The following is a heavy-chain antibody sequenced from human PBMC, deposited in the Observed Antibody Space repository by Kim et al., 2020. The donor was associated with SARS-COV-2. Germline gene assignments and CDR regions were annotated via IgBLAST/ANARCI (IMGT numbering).Heavy chain of an antibody. CDR1: GGSISSYY. V-gene: IGHV4-59*01. D-gene: IGHD3-9*01. CDR3: ARDRASHYDILTGYYMETGYYYGMDV. CDR2: IYYSGST. Sequence: SETLSLTCTVSGGSISSYYWSWIRQPPGKGLEWIGYIYYSGSTNYNPSLKSRVTISVDTSKNQFSLKLSSVTAADTAVYYCARDRASHYDILTGYYMETGYYYGMDVWGQGTTVTVSS. J-gene: IGHJ6*02.